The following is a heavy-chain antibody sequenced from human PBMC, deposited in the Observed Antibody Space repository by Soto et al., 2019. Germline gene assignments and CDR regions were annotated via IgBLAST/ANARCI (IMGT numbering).Heavy chain of an antibody. D-gene: IGHD1-26*01. CDR3: AKDRVNANSVWDPFEI. V-gene: IGHV3-23*01. J-gene: IGHJ3*02. Sequence: EVQLLESGGGVVQPGGSLRLSCATSGFTFNIIAMSWVRQAPGQGLGWVASIGGNGDAHYADSVRGRFTISRDNSKNTMSLQMNSLRTDDTATYYCAKDRVNANSVWDPFEIWGQGTMVAVST. CDR2: IGGNGDA. CDR1: GFTFNIIA.